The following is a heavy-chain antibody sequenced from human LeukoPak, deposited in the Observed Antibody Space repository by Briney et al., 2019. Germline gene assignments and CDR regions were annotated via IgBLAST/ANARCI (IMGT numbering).Heavy chain of an antibody. CDR2: IHHSGST. CDR3: ARVIDVAAAGYFDS. V-gene: IGHV4-59*08. D-gene: IGHD6-13*01. CDR1: GGSISTYY. J-gene: IGHJ4*02. Sequence: PSETLSLTCTVSGGSISTYYWTWIRQPPGKRLEWVGYIHHSGSTNHNPSLKSRVTMSIDTSDNHFSLKLSSVTAADTALYYCARVIDVAAAGYFDSWGQGTQVTVSS.